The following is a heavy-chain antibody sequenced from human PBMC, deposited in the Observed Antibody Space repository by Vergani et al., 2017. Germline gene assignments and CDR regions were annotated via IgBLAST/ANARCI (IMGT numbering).Heavy chain of an antibody. Sequence: QVQLVQSGAEVKKPGSSVKVSCKASGGTFSSYAISWVRQAPGQGLEWMGGIIPIFGIANYAQKFQGRVTITADKSTSTAYMELSSLRSEDTAVYYCARSSRGWGLLTNWFDPWGQGTLVTVSS. D-gene: IGHD1-26*01. CDR2: IIPIFGIA. CDR3: ARSSRGWGLLTNWFDP. J-gene: IGHJ5*02. V-gene: IGHV1-69*17. CDR1: GGTFSSYA.